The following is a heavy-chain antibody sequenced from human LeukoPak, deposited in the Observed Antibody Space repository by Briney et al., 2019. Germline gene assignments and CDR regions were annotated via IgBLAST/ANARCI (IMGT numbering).Heavy chain of an antibody. CDR2: LYYSGST. CDR3: ARNYDGAFDY. J-gene: IGHJ4*02. V-gene: IGHV4-39*01. Sequence: SETLSLTCTVSGGSISSSSYYWGWIRQPPGKGLEWIGSLYYSGSTYYNPSLKSRVTMSVDTSKNQFSLKLSSVTAADKAVYYCARNYDGAFDYWGQGTLVTVSS. D-gene: IGHD4-23*01. CDR1: GGSISSSSYY.